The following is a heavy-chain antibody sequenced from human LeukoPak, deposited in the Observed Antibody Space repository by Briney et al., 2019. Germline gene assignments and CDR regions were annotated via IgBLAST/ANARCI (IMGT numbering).Heavy chain of an antibody. CDR3: ARDLGGMTGTEYYFDY. CDR1: GGSISSSSYY. J-gene: IGHJ4*02. Sequence: SETLSLTCTVSGGSISSSSYYWGWSRQPPGKGLEWIGSIYYSGSTYYNPSLKSRVTISLDTSKNQFSLKLSSVTAADTAVYYCARDLGGMTGTEYYFDYWRQGTLVTVSS. V-gene: IGHV4-39*02. D-gene: IGHD1-20*01. CDR2: IYYSGST.